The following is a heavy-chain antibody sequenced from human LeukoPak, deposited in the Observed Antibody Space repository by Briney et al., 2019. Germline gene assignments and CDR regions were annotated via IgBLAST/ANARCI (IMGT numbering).Heavy chain of an antibody. CDR1: GFTFSSYW. D-gene: IGHD2-15*01. Sequence: PGGSLRLSCAASGFTFSSYWMHWVRQAPGKGLVWVSRINSDVSSTSYADSVKGRFTISRDNAKNTLYLQMNSLRAEDTAVYYCARDFGGPNYYYYYGMDVWGQGTTVTVSS. V-gene: IGHV3-74*01. J-gene: IGHJ6*02. CDR2: INSDVSST. CDR3: ARDFGGPNYYYYYGMDV.